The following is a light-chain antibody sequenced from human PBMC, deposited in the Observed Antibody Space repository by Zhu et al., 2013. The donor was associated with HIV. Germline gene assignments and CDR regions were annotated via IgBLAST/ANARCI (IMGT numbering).Light chain of an antibody. V-gene: IGKV3-20*01. CDR2: GAS. J-gene: IGKJ1*01. CDR1: QNIASN. CDR3: QQYGSSPGWT. Sequence: EIVMTQSPATVSVSPGERATLSCRASQNIASNLAWYQQKPGQAPRLLIYGASSRATGIPDRFSGSGSGTDFTLTISRLEPEDFAVYYCQQYGSSPGWTFGQGTKVEIK.